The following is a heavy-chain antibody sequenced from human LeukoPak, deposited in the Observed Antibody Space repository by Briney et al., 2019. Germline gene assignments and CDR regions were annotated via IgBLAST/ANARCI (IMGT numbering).Heavy chain of an antibody. CDR3: ARDPVGGSTIFDY. V-gene: IGHV6-1*01. Sequence: SQTLSLTCAISGDSVSSSRATWNWIRQSPSRGLEWLGRTYYRSKWYYDYAVAVKSRISINPDTSKNQFSLQLSSVTPEDTAVYYCARDPVGGSTIFDYWGQGTLVTVSS. CDR1: GDSVSSSRAT. CDR2: TYYRSKWYY. D-gene: IGHD1-26*01. J-gene: IGHJ4*02.